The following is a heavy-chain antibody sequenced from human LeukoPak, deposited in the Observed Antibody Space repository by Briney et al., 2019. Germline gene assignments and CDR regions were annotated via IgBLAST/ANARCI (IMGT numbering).Heavy chain of an antibody. V-gene: IGHV4-59*08. J-gene: IGHJ4*02. CDR1: GGSISSYY. D-gene: IGHD2-15*01. CDR3: ARGPPYLGYCSGGSCSPLLYYFDY. Sequence: PSETLSLTCTVSGGSISSYYWSWIRQPPGKGLEWIGYIYCSGSTNYNPSLKSRVTISVDTSKNQFSLKLSSVTAADTAVYYCARGPPYLGYCSGGSCSPLLYYFDYWGQGTLVTVSS. CDR2: IYCSGST.